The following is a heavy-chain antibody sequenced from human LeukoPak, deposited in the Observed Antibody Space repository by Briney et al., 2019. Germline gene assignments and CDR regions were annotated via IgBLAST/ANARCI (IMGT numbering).Heavy chain of an antibody. D-gene: IGHD1-26*01. CDR2: VCADVGNT. Sequence: GGPKRLSCAASGFIFANYRRSWVRQAPGKGLEWVTTVCADVGNTYYEDSAKSRCTISRDNTKSTLILQMNRLRVEDTALYYCTKRVKYGGTWDHFADWGQGTLVTVSS. J-gene: IGHJ4*01. CDR3: TKRVKYGGTWDHFAD. CDR1: GFIFANYR. V-gene: IGHV3-23*01.